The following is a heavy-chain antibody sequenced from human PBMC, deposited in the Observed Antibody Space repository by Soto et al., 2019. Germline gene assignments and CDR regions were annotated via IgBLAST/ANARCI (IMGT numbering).Heavy chain of an antibody. V-gene: IGHV3-30*18. CDR2: ISYDGSNK. CDR3: AKNGHYFCSGITGDYYYYYYYMDV. Sequence: QVQLVESGGGVVQPGRSLRLSCAASGFTFSSYGMHWVRQAPGKGLEWVAVISYDGSNKYYADSVKGRFTISRDNSKKKVYLQMNRLRGGDTGVYYCAKNGHYFCSGITGDYYYYYYYMDVWGKGTTVTVSS. CDR1: GFTFSSYG. D-gene: IGHD3-10*01. J-gene: IGHJ6*03.